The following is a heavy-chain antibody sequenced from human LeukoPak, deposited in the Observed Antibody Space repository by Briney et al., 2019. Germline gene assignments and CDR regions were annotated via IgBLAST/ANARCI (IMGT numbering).Heavy chain of an antibody. CDR3: AXXXXXSGYGYWYFDL. V-gene: IGHV4-4*07. J-gene: IGHJ2*01. CDR2: IYTSGST. D-gene: IGHD5-12*01. Sequence: PSETLSLTCTVSGGSISSYYWSWIRQPAGKGLEWIGRIYTSGSTNYNPSLKSRVTMSVDTSKNQFSLKLSSVTAADTAVYYFAXXXXXSGYGYWYFDLWGRGTLVTVSS. CDR1: GGSISSYY.